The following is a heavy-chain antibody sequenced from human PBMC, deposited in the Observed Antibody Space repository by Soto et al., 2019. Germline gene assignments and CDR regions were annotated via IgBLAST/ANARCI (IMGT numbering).Heavy chain of an antibody. J-gene: IGHJ3*02. CDR1: GGTFSSYT. V-gene: IGHV1-69*02. CDR3: ARGYQLLDDAFDI. D-gene: IGHD2-2*01. Sequence: QVQLVQSGAEVKKPGSSVKVSCKASGGTFSSYTISWVRQAPGHGLEWMGRIIPIVGIATYAQKFQGRVTITADKSTSTAYMELSSLRSEDTAVYYCARGYQLLDDAFDIWGQGTMVTVSS. CDR2: IIPIVGIA.